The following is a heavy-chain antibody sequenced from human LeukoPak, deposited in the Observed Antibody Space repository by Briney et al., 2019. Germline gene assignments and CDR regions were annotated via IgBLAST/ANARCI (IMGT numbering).Heavy chain of an antibody. CDR3: ARRKDFADFGSAYYPLDH. D-gene: IGHD3-3*01. CDR1: GFTFDDYG. CDR2: IYWNGGST. V-gene: IGHV3-20*04. Sequence: PGGSLRLSCEVSGFTFDDYGMNWVRQPPGKGLEWISDIYWNGGSTIYAASVRGRFTVSRDNAKNLLYLQMTSLRVEDTALYYCARRKDFADFGSAYYPLDHWGQGTLVTVS. J-gene: IGHJ5*02.